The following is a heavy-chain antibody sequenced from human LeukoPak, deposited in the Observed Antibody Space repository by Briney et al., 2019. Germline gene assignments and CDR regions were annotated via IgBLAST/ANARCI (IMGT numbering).Heavy chain of an antibody. CDR1: GFTFSDYY. V-gene: IGHV3-11*05. D-gene: IGHD3-22*01. CDR2: ISSSSSYT. J-gene: IGHJ3*02. CDR3: ARVGYYYDSSGYLREYAFDI. Sequence: GGSLRLSCAASGFTFSDYYMSWIRQAPGKGLEWVSYISSSSSYTNYADSVKGRFTISRDNAKNSLYLQMNSLRAEDTAVYYCARVGYYYDSSGYLREYAFDIWGQGTMVTVSS.